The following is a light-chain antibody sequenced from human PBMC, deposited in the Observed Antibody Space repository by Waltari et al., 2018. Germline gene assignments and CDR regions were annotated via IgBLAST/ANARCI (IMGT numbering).Light chain of an antibody. Sequence: EVVFTQSPATLSLSPGERATLSCRASQSVGNYLAWYQQKPGQTPRLLMYDASTRATGTPARFSGSGSGTDFTLTISSLEPDDSAVYYCQQRTTWWTFGQGTKVEIK. V-gene: IGKV3-11*01. CDR1: QSVGNY. J-gene: IGKJ1*01. CDR3: QQRTTWWT. CDR2: DAS.